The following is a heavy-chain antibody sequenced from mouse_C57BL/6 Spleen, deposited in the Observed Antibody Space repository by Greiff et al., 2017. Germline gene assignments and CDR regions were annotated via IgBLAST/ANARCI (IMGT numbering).Heavy chain of an antibody. CDR3: ARTDYDYAMDG. CDR2: IDLSDSYT. J-gene: IGHJ4*01. CDR1: GYTFTSYW. D-gene: IGHD2-3*01. Sequence: VQLKQPGAELVRPGTSVKLSCKASGYTFTSYWMHWVKQRPGQGLEWIGVIDLSDSYTNYNQKFKGKATLTVDTSSSTAYMQLSSLTSEDSAVYYCARTDYDYAMDGWGQGTSVTVSS. V-gene: IGHV1-59*01.